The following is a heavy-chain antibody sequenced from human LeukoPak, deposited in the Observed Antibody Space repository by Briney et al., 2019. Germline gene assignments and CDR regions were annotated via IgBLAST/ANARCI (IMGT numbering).Heavy chain of an antibody. D-gene: IGHD6-19*01. CDR3: ARVSVAGDDY. J-gene: IGHJ4*02. Sequence: PGGSLRLSCAASGFTFSDYNMRWIRQAPGKGLEWVSSISSSSSYIYYADSVKGRFTISRDNAKNSLYLQMNSLRAEDTAVYYCARVSVAGDDYWGQGTLVTVSS. CDR1: GFTFSDYN. V-gene: IGHV3-21*01. CDR2: ISSSSSYI.